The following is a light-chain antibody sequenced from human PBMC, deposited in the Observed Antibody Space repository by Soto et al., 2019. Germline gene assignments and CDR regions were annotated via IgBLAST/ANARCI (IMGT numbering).Light chain of an antibody. CDR2: GAS. Sequence: EIVLTQSPGTLSLFPGERATLSCRASQSLITRYLAWYQQKPGQAPRLLIYGASSRATGIPDRFSGSGSETDFTLTISRLEPEYFAVYSCQQYGTSPTFGQGTRLEIK. CDR3: QQYGTSPT. V-gene: IGKV3-20*01. CDR1: QSLITRY. J-gene: IGKJ5*01.